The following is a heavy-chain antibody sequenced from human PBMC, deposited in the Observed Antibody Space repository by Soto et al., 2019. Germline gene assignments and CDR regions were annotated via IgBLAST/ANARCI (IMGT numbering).Heavy chain of an antibody. CDR3: ARSSGITIFGVVIPPPDY. CDR2: ISGSGGST. D-gene: IGHD3-3*01. V-gene: IGHV3-23*01. CDR1: GFIFSSYA. J-gene: IGHJ4*02. Sequence: GGSLRLSCAASGFIFSSYAMSWVRQAPGKGLEWVSGISGSGGSTYYVDSVKGRFTISRDNSKNTLYLQMNSLRAEDTAVYYCARSSGITIFGVVIPPPDYWGQGTLVTVSS.